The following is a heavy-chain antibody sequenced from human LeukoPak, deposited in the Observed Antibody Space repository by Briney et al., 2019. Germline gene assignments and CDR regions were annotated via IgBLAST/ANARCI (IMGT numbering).Heavy chain of an antibody. Sequence: ASVKVSCKASGYTFTSYDINWVRQATGQGLEWMGWMNPNSGNTGYAQKFQGRVTITRNTPISTAYMELSSLRSEDTAVYYCARAAYSSSWYYYYYYMGVWGKGTTVTVSS. V-gene: IGHV1-8*03. CDR3: ARAAYSSSWYYYYYYMGV. D-gene: IGHD6-13*01. CDR1: GYTFTSYD. J-gene: IGHJ6*03. CDR2: MNPNSGNT.